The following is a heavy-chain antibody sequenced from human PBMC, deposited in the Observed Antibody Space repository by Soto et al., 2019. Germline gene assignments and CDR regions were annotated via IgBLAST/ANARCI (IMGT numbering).Heavy chain of an antibody. J-gene: IGHJ6*02. V-gene: IGHV4-31*03. D-gene: IGHD3-16*02. Sequence: PSETLSLTCTVSGGSISSGGYYWSWIRQHPGKGLEWIGYIYYSGSTYYNPSLKSRVTISVDTSKNQFSLKLSSVTAADTAVYYCARDLSVNYYYGMDVWGQGTTVTVSS. CDR2: IYYSGST. CDR3: ARDLSVNYYYGMDV. CDR1: GGSISSGGYY.